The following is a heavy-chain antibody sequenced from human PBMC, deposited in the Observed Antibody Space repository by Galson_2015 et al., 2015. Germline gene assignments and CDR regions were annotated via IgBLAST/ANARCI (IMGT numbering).Heavy chain of an antibody. J-gene: IGHJ3*02. V-gene: IGHV4-59*01. CDR3: ARALPGYKCAWYDGGAFDM. D-gene: IGHD6-19*01. CDR2: INYSGST. Sequence: ETLSLTCSVSGDSISDYYWNWIRQPPGKGLEWIGYINYSGSTNYNPGLKGRVTISVDTSKNQISLKVTSLTAADTALYYCARALPGYKCAWYDGGAFDMWGQGTMVAIFS. CDR1: GDSISDYY.